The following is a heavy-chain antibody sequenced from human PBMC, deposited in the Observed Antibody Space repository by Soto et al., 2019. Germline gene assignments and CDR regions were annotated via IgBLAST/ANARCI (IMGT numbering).Heavy chain of an antibody. Sequence: SETLSLTCTVSGGSISSSSYYWGWIRQPPGKGLEWIGSIYYSGSTYYNPSLKSRVTISVDTSKNQFSLKLSSVTAADMAVYYCARHEDFWSGFYYSGMDVWGQGTTVTVLL. V-gene: IGHV4-39*01. D-gene: IGHD3-3*01. J-gene: IGHJ6*02. CDR3: ARHEDFWSGFYYSGMDV. CDR1: GGSISSSSYY. CDR2: IYYSGST.